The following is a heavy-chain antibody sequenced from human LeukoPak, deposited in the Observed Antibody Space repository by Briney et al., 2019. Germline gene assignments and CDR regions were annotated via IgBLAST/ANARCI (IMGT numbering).Heavy chain of an antibody. D-gene: IGHD6-13*01. V-gene: IGHV3-48*02. CDR2: ITSTSSHI. CDR1: GFTFSTYS. J-gene: IGHJ4*02. CDR3: ARDLQIPEAGYTSDY. Sequence: GGSLRLSCAASGFTFSTYSVNWVRQAPGKGLERLSYITSTSSHIYYADSVKGRFTVSRDNAKNSLYLQMNNLRDEDTAVYYCARDLQIPEAGYTSDYWGQGTLVTVSS.